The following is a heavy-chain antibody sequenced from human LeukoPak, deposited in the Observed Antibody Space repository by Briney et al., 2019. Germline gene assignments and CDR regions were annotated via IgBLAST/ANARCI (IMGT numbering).Heavy chain of an antibody. CDR2: ISSRSGSSM. Sequence: GGSLRLSCAASGFTFSDYYMTWIRQAPGKGLEWVSYISSRSGSSMYYADSVKGRFTISRDNAKNSLYLQMNSLRAEDTAVYYCARVGYSGSPGDYWGQGTLVTVSS. J-gene: IGHJ4*02. CDR3: ARVGYSGSPGDY. D-gene: IGHD1-26*01. CDR1: GFTFSDYY. V-gene: IGHV3-11*04.